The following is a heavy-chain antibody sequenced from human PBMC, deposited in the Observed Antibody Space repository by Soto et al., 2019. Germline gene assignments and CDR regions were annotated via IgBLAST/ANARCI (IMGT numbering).Heavy chain of an antibody. Sequence: ASVKVSCKASGYTFTSYAMHWVRQAPGQRLEWMGWINAGNGNTKYSQKFQGRVTITRDTSASTAYMELSSLRSEDTAVYYCARVGYSYGYPNYYYYGMDVWGQGTMVTVSS. V-gene: IGHV1-3*01. CDR3: ARVGYSYGYPNYYYYGMDV. D-gene: IGHD5-18*01. CDR1: GYTFTSYA. CDR2: INAGNGNT. J-gene: IGHJ6*02.